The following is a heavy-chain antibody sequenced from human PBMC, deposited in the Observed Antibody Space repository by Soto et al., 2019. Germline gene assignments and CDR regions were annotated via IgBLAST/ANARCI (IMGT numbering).Heavy chain of an antibody. CDR2: VSSDGSKQ. J-gene: IGHJ4*02. V-gene: IGHV3-30-3*01. D-gene: IGHD3-22*01. CDR1: GFTFSNYA. CDR3: ARDRVYYYDNSGYYNFDY. Sequence: QVQLVESGGGVVQPGRSLRVSCAASGFTFSNYAMHWVRQAPGKGLEWVAVVSSDGSKQFYADSVEGRFTISRDSSKSTLCLHIGNLRDEATAVYYCARDRVYYYDNSGYYNFDYWGQGTLVTVSS.